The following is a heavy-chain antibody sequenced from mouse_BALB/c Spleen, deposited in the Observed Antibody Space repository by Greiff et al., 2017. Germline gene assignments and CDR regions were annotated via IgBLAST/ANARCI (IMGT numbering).Heavy chain of an antibody. Sequence: EVMLVESGGGLVKPGGSLKLSCAASGFTFSSYTMSWVRQTPEKRLEWVATISSGGSYTYYPDSVKGRFTISRDNAKNTLYLQMSSLKSEDTAMYYCTRERGGYDEGGYYAMDYWGQGTSVTVSA. D-gene: IGHD2-2*01. CDR1: GFTFSSYT. J-gene: IGHJ4*01. CDR3: TRERGGYDEGGYYAMDY. V-gene: IGHV5-6-4*01. CDR2: ISSGGSYT.